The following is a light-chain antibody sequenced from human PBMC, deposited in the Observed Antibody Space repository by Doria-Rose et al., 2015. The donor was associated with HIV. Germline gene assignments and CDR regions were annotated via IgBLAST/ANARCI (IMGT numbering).Light chain of an antibody. V-gene: IGKV3-20*01. CDR2: DGS. CDR3: HQYGTSWT. CDR1: QSFSSTY. J-gene: IGKJ1*01. Sequence: EIVLTQSPGTLSLPPGERATLSCRASQSFSSTYLAWYQQKPGQAPSHHIYDGSTRTTGIPDRFSASGSGTDFTLTINRLEPEDFALYYCHQYGTSWTFGQGTKVEI.